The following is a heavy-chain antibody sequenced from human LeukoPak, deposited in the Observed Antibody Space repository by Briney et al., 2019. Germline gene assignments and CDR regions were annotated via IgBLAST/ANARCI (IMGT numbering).Heavy chain of an antibody. V-gene: IGHV4-61*02. Sequence: SETLSLTCTVSGGSISSGSYYWSWIRQPAGQGLEWIGRIYTSGSANYNPSLKSRVTISVDTSKNQFSLKLSSVTAADTAVYYCARVSIGGYYDSSGYYYFDYWGQGTLVTVSS. CDR1: GGSISSGSYY. CDR2: IYTSGSA. D-gene: IGHD3-22*01. J-gene: IGHJ4*02. CDR3: ARVSIGGYYDSSGYYYFDY.